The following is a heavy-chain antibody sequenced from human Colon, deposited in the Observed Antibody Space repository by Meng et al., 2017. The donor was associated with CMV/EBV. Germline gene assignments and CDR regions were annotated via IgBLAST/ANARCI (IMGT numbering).Heavy chain of an antibody. D-gene: IGHD4-11*01. V-gene: IGHV4-39*07. CDR3: AKGNRPSTTGY. J-gene: IGHJ4*02. Sequence: QLELQGSGPGLLKPSETLSLTFTVAGSSISSSSYYWGWVRQPPGKGLEWIGSIHYSGSTSYNPSLKSRVTISVDTSRNQFSLNLRSVTAADTAVYYSAKGNRPSTTGYWGQGNLVTVSS. CDR1: GSSISSSSYY. CDR2: IHYSGST.